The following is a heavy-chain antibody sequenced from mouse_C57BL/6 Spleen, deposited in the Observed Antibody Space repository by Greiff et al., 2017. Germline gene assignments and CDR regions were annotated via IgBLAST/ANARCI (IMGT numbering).Heavy chain of an antibody. V-gene: IGHV1-53*01. CDR1: GYTFTSYW. J-gene: IGHJ1*03. CDR3: ARSTVVARYFDI. Sequence: QVQLQQPGTEPVKPGASVKLSCKASGYTFTSYWMHWVKQRPGQGLEWIGNINPSNGGTNYNEKFKSKATLTVDKSSSTAYMQLSSLTSEDSAVYYCARSTVVARYFDIWGTGTTVTVSS. D-gene: IGHD1-1*01. CDR2: INPSNGGT.